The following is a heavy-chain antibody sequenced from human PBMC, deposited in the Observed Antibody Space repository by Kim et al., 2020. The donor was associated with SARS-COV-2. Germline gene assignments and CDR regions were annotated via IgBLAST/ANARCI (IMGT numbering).Heavy chain of an antibody. D-gene: IGHD3-22*01. J-gene: IGHJ5*02. CDR1: GDSIRSSTYY. CDR3: ARHSFSFRRGQNYDNNSPSDP. V-gene: IGHV4-39*01. CDR2: IYYSGSA. Sequence: SETLSLTCTVSGDSIRSSTYYWAWLRQSAGNGLEYIGSIYYSGSAFYNPSLKSRVTISVDTSKNQFSLRVTSMTTAATAVYYCARHSFSFRRGQNYDNNSPSDPSGQGTLVTVSS.